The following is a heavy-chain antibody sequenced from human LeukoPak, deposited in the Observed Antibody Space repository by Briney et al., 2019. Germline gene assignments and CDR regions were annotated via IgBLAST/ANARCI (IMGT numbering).Heavy chain of an antibody. CDR2: IYTSGST. J-gene: IGHJ5*02. CDR1: GGSISSYY. D-gene: IGHD3-22*01. CDR3: AREYYYDSSGYLNWFDP. Sequence: SETLSLTCTVSGGSISSYYWGWIRQPAGKGLEWIGRIYTSGSTNYNPSLKSRVTMSVDTSKNQFSLKLSSVTAADTAVYYCAREYYYDSSGYLNWFDPWGQGTLVTVSS. V-gene: IGHV4-4*07.